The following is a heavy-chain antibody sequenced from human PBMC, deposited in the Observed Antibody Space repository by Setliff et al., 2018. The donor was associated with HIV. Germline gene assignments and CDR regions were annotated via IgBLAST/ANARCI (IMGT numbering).Heavy chain of an antibody. D-gene: IGHD1-1*01. V-gene: IGHV1-69*05. Sequence: ASVKVSCKASGGTFSNYDISWLRQAPGQGLEWMGGIIPIFGKANYAQNFQGRVTITTDESTSTANMELSSLRSEDTAISSCARGHSGNDYWGQGTLVTVSS. CDR1: GGTFSNYD. J-gene: IGHJ4*02. CDR2: IIPIFGKA. CDR3: ARGHSGNDY.